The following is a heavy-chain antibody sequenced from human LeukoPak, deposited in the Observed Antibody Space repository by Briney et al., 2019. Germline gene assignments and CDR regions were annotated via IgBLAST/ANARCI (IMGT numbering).Heavy chain of an antibody. CDR3: ARGARLRLFDY. D-gene: IGHD5-12*01. Sequence: SETLSLTCTVSGGSISNYYWSWIRQPPGKGLEWIGYIYYSGSTNYNPSLESRVTISVDTSKNQFSLKLSSVTAADTAVYYCARGARLRLFDYWGQGTLLTVSS. CDR2: IYYSGST. V-gene: IGHV4-59*01. J-gene: IGHJ4*02. CDR1: GGSISNYY.